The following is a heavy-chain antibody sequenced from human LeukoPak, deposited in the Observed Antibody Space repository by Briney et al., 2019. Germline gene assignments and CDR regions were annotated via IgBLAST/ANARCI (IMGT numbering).Heavy chain of an antibody. J-gene: IGHJ4*02. CDR2: ISSGSSYI. CDR3: ATGVRGYNSALDY. CDR1: GFTFSNYY. Sequence: GALRLSCAASGFTFSNYYMNWVRQAPGKGLEWVSSISSGSSYIYYADSLKGRFTISRDNAKNSLYLQMNSLRAEDTAVYYCATGVRGYNSALDYWGQGTLVTVSP. V-gene: IGHV3-21*01. D-gene: IGHD6-19*01.